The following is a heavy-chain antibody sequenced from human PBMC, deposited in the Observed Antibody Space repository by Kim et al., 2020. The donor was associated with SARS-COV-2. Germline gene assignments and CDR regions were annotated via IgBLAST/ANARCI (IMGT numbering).Heavy chain of an antibody. D-gene: IGHD2-2*01. V-gene: IGHV3-23*01. CDR3: GEYHGAGNDFNY. CDR1: GFTFNNYG. J-gene: IGHJ4*02. CDR2: FTLDGIT. Sequence: GGSLRLSCAASGFTFNNYGMTWVRQAPGKGLEWVSSFTLDGITDCADFLEDRFTISSSNSKNVLSLQMNSLIGDDTTVFYFGEYHGAGNDFNYWGQGTL.